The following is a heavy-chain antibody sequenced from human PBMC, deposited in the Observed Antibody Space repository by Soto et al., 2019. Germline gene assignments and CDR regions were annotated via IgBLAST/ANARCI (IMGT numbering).Heavy chain of an antibody. D-gene: IGHD3-10*01. V-gene: IGHV3-33*01. Sequence: QVQLVESGGGVVQPGRSLRLSCAASGFTFSSYGMHWVRQAPGKGLEWVAIIWYDGSNKYYADSVKGRFTISRDNSKNTLYQQNSSRRAEATAVYYCAREQCFGSGSPQHPYYYYYMDVWGKGTTVTVSS. J-gene: IGHJ6*03. CDR3: AREQCFGSGSPQHPYYYYYMDV. CDR1: GFTFSSYG. CDR2: IWYDGSNK.